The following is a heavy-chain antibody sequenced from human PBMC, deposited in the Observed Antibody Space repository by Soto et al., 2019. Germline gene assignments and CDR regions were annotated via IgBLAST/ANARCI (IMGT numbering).Heavy chain of an antibody. CDR3: ARGGGGNLDFDY. CDR1: AGSISSGDNS. V-gene: IGHV4-30-2*01. D-gene: IGHD4-4*01. J-gene: IGHJ4*02. Sequence: QLQLQESGSGLVKPSQTLSLTCAVSAGSISSGDNSWSWIRQPPGKGLEWIGYIYHSGSTYYNPSLQRRATMSIDRTKHQVSLQLSSVTAADTAVYYCARGGGGNLDFDYWGQGTLVTVSS. CDR2: IYHSGST.